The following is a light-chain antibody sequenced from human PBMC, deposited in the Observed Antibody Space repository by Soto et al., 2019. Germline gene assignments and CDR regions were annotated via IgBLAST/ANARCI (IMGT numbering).Light chain of an antibody. J-gene: IGKJ5*01. CDR2: ATS. V-gene: IGKV3-20*01. CDR1: ESIISDY. CDR3: PQVRRSPL. Sequence: ELVLTQSPGTLSLSPGETATLACRASESIISDYSAWYQHKPGQSPRLLIYATSKRVTGIPDRFSGIGSETDFPLTISRLEPGDFALYYFPQVRRSPLFGQWTTLEIK.